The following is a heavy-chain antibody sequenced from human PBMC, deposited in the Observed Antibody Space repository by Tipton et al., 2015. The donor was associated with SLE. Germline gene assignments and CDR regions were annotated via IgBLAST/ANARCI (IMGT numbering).Heavy chain of an antibody. J-gene: IGHJ4*02. Sequence: TLSLTCTVSGGSISSYYWSWIRQPLGKGLEWIGYIYYSGSTNYNPSLKSRVTISVDTSKNQFSLKLSSVTAADTAVYYCARDSPGVVATMALDYWGQGTLVTVSS. D-gene: IGHD5-12*01. CDR3: ARDSPGVVATMALDY. CDR1: GGSISSYY. V-gene: IGHV4-59*01. CDR2: IYYSGST.